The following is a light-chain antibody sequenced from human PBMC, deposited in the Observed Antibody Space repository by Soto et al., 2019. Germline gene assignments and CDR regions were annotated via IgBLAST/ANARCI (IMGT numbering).Light chain of an antibody. J-gene: IGKJ5*01. CDR2: DAS. Sequence: VLTQSPDTLSLSPGERATLSCRASQSVTSYLAWYQQRPGQAPRLLINDASRRATGIPERFSGSGSGTEFTLNISSLQYEDFAIYYCQQYHNWHPITFGQGTRVEIK. CDR1: QSVTSY. V-gene: IGKV3D-15*01. CDR3: QQYHNWHPIT.